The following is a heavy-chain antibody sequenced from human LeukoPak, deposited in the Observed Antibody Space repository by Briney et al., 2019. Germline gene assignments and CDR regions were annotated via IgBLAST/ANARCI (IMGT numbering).Heavy chain of an antibody. CDR1: GFTFSSYS. CDR2: ITRSNYI. CDR3: ASLAAAGPSNFDY. J-gene: IGHJ4*02. D-gene: IGHD6-13*01. V-gene: IGHV3-21*04. Sequence: GGSLRLSCAASGFTFSSYSMNWVRQAPGKGLEWVSSITRSNYIYYADSVKGRFTISRDNSKNTLYLQMNSLRAEDTAVYYCASLAAAGPSNFDYWGQGTLVTVSS.